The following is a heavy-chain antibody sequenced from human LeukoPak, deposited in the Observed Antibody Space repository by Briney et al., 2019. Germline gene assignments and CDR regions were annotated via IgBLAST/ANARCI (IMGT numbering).Heavy chain of an antibody. CDR1: GFAFSTYA. J-gene: IGHJ4*02. V-gene: IGHV3-23*01. D-gene: IGHD2-2*01. CDR3: AKERTSEGYFDY. CDR2: ISGSGDRT. Sequence: PGGSLRLSCAASGFAFSTYAISWVRQAPGKGLEWVSAISGSGDRTYYTDSVKGRFSTSRDNSKNTLYLQMNSLRAEDTAVYYCAKERTSEGYFDYWGQGTLVTVSS.